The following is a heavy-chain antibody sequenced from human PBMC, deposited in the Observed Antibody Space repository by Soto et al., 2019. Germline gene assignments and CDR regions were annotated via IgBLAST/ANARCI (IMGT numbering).Heavy chain of an antibody. D-gene: IGHD3-3*01. CDR1: GGSISSYY. J-gene: IGHJ3*02. CDR3: ARSLDDAFDI. Sequence: PSETLSLTCTVSGGSISSYYWSWIRQPPGKGLEWIGYIYYSGSTNYNPSLKSRVTISVDTSKNQFSLKLSSVTAADTAVYYCARSLDDAFDIWGQGTMVTVSS. V-gene: IGHV4-59*01. CDR2: IYYSGST.